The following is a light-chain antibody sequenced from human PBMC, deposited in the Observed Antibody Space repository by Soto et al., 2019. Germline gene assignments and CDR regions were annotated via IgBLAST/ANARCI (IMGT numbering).Light chain of an antibody. CDR2: GTS. Sequence: EIVLTQSPDTLSLSPGERVTLACRAIQSVGSIYLHWYQQKPAQAPRLLIYGTSSRATGVPDMFSGSGAGSDFTITIIRLEREDFAMYYCLQYGNCPNTFGEGTKLEIK. CDR1: QSVGSIY. V-gene: IGKV3-20*01. J-gene: IGKJ2*01. CDR3: LQYGNCPNT.